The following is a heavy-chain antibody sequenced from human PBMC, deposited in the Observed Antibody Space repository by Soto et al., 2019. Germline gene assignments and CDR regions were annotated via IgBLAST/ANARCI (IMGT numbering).Heavy chain of an antibody. D-gene: IGHD3-10*01. Sequence: EVQLVESGGGLVKPGGSLRLSCAASEFTFSSYTMNWVRQAPGKGLEWVSSISSSSSYIYYADSVKGRFTISRDNAKNYLYLQMNSLRVEDTAVYYCATFGAGGDYWGQGTLVTVSS. V-gene: IGHV3-21*01. CDR1: EFTFSSYT. CDR2: ISSSSSYI. J-gene: IGHJ4*02. CDR3: ATFGAGGDY.